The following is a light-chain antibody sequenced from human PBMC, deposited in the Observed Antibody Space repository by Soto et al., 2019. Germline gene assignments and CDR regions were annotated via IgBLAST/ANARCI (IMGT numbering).Light chain of an antibody. Sequence: HSVLTQPRSVSGSPGQSVTISCTGTSSDVGGHNYVSWYQQHPGKAPKLMIYDVSKWPSGVPDRFSGSKSGNTASLTISGLQAEDEADYYCCSYAGSYTWVFGGGTKLTVL. CDR1: SSDVGGHNY. CDR2: DVS. V-gene: IGLV2-11*01. CDR3: CSYAGSYTWV. J-gene: IGLJ3*02.